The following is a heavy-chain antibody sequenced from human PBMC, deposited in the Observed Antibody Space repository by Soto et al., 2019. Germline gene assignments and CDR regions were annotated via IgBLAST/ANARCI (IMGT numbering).Heavy chain of an antibody. CDR2: MNPNTGNS. CDR3: ARRAETNGWNGFGADKYYFDF. V-gene: IGHV1-8*01. D-gene: IGHD1-1*01. Sequence: ASVKVSCQASGYTFTRYVIYWVRQATGQGLEWMGWMNPNTGNSGYAQKFQGRVTMTSDTSISTAQMELSSLRSEDTAVYYCARRAETNGWNGFGADKYYFDFWGQGTLVTVSS. J-gene: IGHJ4*02. CDR1: GYTFTRYV.